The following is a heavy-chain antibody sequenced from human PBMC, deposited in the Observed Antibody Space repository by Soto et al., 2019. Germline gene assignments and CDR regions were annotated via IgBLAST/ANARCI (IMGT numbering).Heavy chain of an antibody. J-gene: IGHJ4*02. CDR3: ARGIGPGPC. CDR2: IWYDGSNK. CDR1: GFTFSSYC. V-gene: IGHV3-33*01. Sequence: PGGSLRLSCAASGFTFSSYCMHWVRQAPGKGLEWVAVIWYDGSNKYYADSVKGRFTISRDNANNTLYLQMNSLRVEDTAVYYCARGIGPGPCWGQGTLVTVSS. D-gene: IGHD2-21*01.